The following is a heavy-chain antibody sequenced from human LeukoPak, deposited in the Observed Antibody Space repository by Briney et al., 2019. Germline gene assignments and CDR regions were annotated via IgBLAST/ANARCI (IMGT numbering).Heavy chain of an antibody. J-gene: IGHJ4*02. V-gene: IGHV1-2*02. Sequence: ASVKVSCKASGYTFTGYYMHWVRQAPGQGLEWMGWINPNTGATKYAEKFQGRVTMTRDTSISTAYMELSRLRSDDTAVYYCAREGGSSSWVYYWGQGTLVTVSS. CDR2: INPNTGAT. CDR1: GYTFTGYY. D-gene: IGHD6-13*01. CDR3: AREGGSSSWVYY.